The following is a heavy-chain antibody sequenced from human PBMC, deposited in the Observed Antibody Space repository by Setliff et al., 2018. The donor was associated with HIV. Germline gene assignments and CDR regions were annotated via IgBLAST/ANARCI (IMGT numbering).Heavy chain of an antibody. V-gene: IGHV3-21*01. CDR1: GFTFISST. D-gene: IGHD1-26*01. J-gene: IGHJ4*02. Sequence: SLKISCTVSGFTFISSTMNWVRQAPGKGLEWVASISSSGSYIHYADSLKGRFTISRDNAKNSQYLLMSDLRAEDTAVYYCAAVFTGEPGRSLDYWGQGTPVTVSS. CDR2: ISSSGSYI. CDR3: AAVFTGEPGRSLDY.